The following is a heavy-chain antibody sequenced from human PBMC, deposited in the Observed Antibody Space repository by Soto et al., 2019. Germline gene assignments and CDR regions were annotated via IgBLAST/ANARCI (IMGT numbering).Heavy chain of an antibody. CDR1: AGFISSSSYN. CDR2: IYYSGST. V-gene: IGHV4-39*01. CDR3: ARIGAAGGWFDP. Sequence: SQTLPHPCTASAGFISSSSYNLGCFRQPPGKGLEWIGSIYYSGSTYYNPSLKSRVTISVDTSKNQFSLKLSSVTAADTAVYYCARIGAAGGWFDPWGQGTLVTVS. J-gene: IGHJ5*02. D-gene: IGHD6-13*01.